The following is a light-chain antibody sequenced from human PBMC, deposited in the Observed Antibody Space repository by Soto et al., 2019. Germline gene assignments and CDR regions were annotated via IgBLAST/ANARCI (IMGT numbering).Light chain of an antibody. CDR1: QSISSD. CDR2: AAS. V-gene: IGKV1-39*01. J-gene: IGKJ4*01. CDR3: QQSYSTPLA. Sequence: DIQMTQSPSSLSASVGDRVTSTCRASQSISSDLNWYQQKPGKAPKLLIYAASSMQSGLPSSFSGRGSGTDFTLTISSLQPEDFATYYCQQSYSTPLAYGGGTKVEIK.